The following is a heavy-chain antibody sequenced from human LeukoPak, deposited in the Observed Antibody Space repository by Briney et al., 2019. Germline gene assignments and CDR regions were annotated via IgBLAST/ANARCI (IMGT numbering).Heavy chain of an antibody. CDR1: GFTFSSYS. J-gene: IGHJ6*02. CDR3: AREGSYYYGMDV. D-gene: IGHD2-15*01. CDR2: ISSSSSYI. Sequence: PGGSLRLSCAASGFTFSSYSMNWVCQAPGKGLEWVSSISSSSSYIYYADSVKGRFTISRDNAKNSLYLQMNSLRAEDTAVYYCAREGSYYYGMDVWGQGTTVTVSS. V-gene: IGHV3-21*01.